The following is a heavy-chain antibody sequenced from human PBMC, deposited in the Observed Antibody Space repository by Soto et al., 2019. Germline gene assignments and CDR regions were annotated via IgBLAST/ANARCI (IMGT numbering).Heavy chain of an antibody. Sequence: PGGSLRLSCAASGFTFSAYDMHWVRQTTGKGLEWVSAIGAADDPYYLGSVKGRFTISRENAKNSLHLQMNSLRAEDTAVYYCARAYSGRLPRRADYYFAMDVWGQGTTVTVSS. V-gene: IGHV3-13*05. CDR2: IGAADDP. CDR1: GFTFSAYD. J-gene: IGHJ6*02. CDR3: ARAYSGRLPRRADYYFAMDV. D-gene: IGHD2-15*01.